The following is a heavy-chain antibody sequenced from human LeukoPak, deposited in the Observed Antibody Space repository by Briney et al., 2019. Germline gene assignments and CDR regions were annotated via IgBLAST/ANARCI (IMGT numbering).Heavy chain of an antibody. D-gene: IGHD5-18*01. V-gene: IGHV3-30*18. CDR2: ISYDGPNK. CDR1: GFTFNSYG. Sequence: LAGGSLRLSCAASGFTFNSYGMHWVSQAPGKGLEWVAVISYDGPNKYYADSVKGRFTISRDDSKSTLYLQMNSLRPEDTAVYYCAKEKLPSGYSFLTDYWGQGTLVTVSS. J-gene: IGHJ4*02. CDR3: AKEKLPSGYSFLTDY.